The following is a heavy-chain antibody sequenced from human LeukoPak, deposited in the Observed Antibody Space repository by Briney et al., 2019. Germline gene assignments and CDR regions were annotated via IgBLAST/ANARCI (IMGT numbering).Heavy chain of an antibody. D-gene: IGHD3-22*01. J-gene: IGHJ4*02. Sequence: ASVKVSCKASGYTFTSYGISWVRQAPGQGLEWMGWISAYSGNTNYAQKLQGRVTMTTDTSTSTAYMELRSLRSDDTAVYYCARDPYDSSGTWSDYWGQGTLVTVSS. CDR3: ARDPYDSSGTWSDY. CDR2: ISAYSGNT. V-gene: IGHV1-18*01. CDR1: GYTFTSYG.